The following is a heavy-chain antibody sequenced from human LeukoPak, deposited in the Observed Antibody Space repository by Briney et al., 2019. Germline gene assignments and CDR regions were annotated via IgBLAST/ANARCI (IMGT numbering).Heavy chain of an antibody. CDR3: ARDIVYCGSTGCQPSRYWFDP. CDR1: RYTFTDYY. D-gene: IGHD2-2*01. J-gene: IGHJ5*02. V-gene: IGHV1-2*02. Sequence: ASVKVSCKASRYTFTDYYMHWVRQAPGQGLEWMGWINPNTGGTNYAQKFQGRVTMTRDTSISTAYMELSRLRSDDTAVYFCARDIVYCGSTGCQPSRYWFDPWGQGTLVTVSS. CDR2: INPNTGGT.